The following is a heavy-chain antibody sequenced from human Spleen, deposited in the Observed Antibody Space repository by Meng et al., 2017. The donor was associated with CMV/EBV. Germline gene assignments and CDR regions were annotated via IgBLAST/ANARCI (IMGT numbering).Heavy chain of an antibody. V-gene: IGHV4-59*01. D-gene: IGHD1-1*01. CDR2: IYYSGST. CDR3: ARIEGTGTIDY. Sequence: SETLSLTCTVSGGSISSYYWSWIRQPPGKGLEWIGYIYYSGSTNYNPSLKSRVTISVDTSKNHFSLKLRSVTAADSAVYYCARIEGTGTIDYWGQGTLVTVSS. CDR1: GGSISSYY. J-gene: IGHJ4*02.